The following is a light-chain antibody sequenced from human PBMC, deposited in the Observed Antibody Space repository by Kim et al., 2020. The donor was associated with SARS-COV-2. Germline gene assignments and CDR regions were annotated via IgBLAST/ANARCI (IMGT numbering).Light chain of an antibody. CDR2: EVN. CDR3: CSYAGSYTLWV. J-gene: IGLJ2*01. CDR1: SSDVGTYNL. V-gene: IGLV2-23*02. Sequence: QSALTQPASVSGSPGQSITISCAGTSSDVGTYNLVSWYKQHPGKAPQLMIYEVNKRPSGVANRFSGGKSGNTASLTISGLQAEDEADYYCCSYAGSYTLWVFGGGTQLTVL.